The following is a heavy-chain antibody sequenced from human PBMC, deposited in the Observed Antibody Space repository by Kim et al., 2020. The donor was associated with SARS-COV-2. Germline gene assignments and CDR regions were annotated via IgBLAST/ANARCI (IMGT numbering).Heavy chain of an antibody. CDR1: EVTFKTYW. CDR3: GEGNLYDYGGNWFDP. J-gene: IGHJ5*02. CDR2: INTDGSSI. Sequence: GGSLRLSCAVSEVTFKTYWMHWVRQAPGQGLEWVARINTDGSSITYTDSVKGRFTISRDNAQNTLYLQMDSLRPDDTAVYYCGEGNLYDYGGNWFDPWGQGTLVTVSS. D-gene: IGHD4-17*01. V-gene: IGHV3-74*03.